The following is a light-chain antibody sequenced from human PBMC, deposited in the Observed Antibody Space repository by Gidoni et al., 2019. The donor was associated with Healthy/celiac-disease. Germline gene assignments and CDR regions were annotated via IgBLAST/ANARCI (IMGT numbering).Light chain of an antibody. V-gene: IGLV2-14*03. CDR2: DVS. CDR3: SSYTSSSTYV. J-gene: IGLJ1*01. Sequence: QSALTQPASVSRSPGPSITISCTGTSSDVGGYNYVPWYQQHPGKAPKLMIYDVSNRPSGVSNRFSGSKSGNTASLTISGLQAEDEADYYCSSYTSSSTYVFGTGTKVTVL. CDR1: SSDVGGYNY.